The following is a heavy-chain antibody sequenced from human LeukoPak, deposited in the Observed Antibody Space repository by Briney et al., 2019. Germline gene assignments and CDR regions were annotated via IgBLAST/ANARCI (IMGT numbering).Heavy chain of an antibody. CDR2: IYYSGSI. V-gene: IGHV4-59*08. J-gene: IGHJ5*02. D-gene: IGHD6-19*01. CDR3: ARLVYSSGWYWFDP. CDR1: GGSISSYY. Sequence: SETLSLTCTVSGGSISSYYWSWIRQPPGKGLEWIGYIYYSGSINYNPSLKSRVTKSVDTSKNQFSLKLSSVTAADTAVYYCARLVYSSGWYWFDPWGQGTLVTVSS.